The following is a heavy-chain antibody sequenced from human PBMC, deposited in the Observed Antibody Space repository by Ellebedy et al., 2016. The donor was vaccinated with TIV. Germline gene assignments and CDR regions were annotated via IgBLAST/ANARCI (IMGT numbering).Heavy chain of an antibody. CDR2: ISYSMYYSGST. Sequence: SETLSLTCTVSGGSMNSYYWSWIRQPPVKGLEWIGYISYSMYYSGSTNYNPSLKSRVTISVDTSKNRFSLKLSSVTAAGTAVYYCARHAATVGAPNMDVWGRGTTVTVSS. V-gene: IGHV4-59*08. CDR3: ARHAATVGAPNMDV. D-gene: IGHD4-23*01. J-gene: IGHJ6*03. CDR1: GGSMNSYY.